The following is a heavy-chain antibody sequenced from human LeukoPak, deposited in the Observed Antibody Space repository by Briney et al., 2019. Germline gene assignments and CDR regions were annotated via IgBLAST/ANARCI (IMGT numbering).Heavy chain of an antibody. D-gene: IGHD3-10*01. CDR1: GFTFSSYG. CDR2: ISYDGSNK. J-gene: IGHJ4*02. CDR3: AKGRSSHYFDY. Sequence: PGGSLRLSCAASGFTFSSYGMHWVRQAPGKGLEWVAVISYDGSNKYHADSVKGRFTISRDNSKNTLYLQMNSLRADDTAVYYCAKGRSSHYFDYWGQGTLVTVSS. V-gene: IGHV3-30*18.